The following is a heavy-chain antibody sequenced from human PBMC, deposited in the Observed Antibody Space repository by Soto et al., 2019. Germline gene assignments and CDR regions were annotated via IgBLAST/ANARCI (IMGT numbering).Heavy chain of an antibody. Sequence: PSETLSLTCTVSGGSISSGGYYWSWIRQHPGKGLEWTGYIYYSGSTYYNPSLKSRVTISVDTSKNQFSLKLSSVTAADTAVYYCARDRSGSYFYYFDYWGQGTLVTVSS. J-gene: IGHJ4*02. CDR1: GGSISSGGYY. CDR3: ARDRSGSYFYYFDY. V-gene: IGHV4-31*03. CDR2: IYYSGST. D-gene: IGHD1-26*01.